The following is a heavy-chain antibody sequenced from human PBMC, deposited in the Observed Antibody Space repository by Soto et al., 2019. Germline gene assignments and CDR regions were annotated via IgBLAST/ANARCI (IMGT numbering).Heavy chain of an antibody. Sequence: QLQLQESGPALVKPSETLSLTCTVSGGSISSITYYWGWIRQSPEKGLEWIGYIHYGGSTYYNPSLESRVTISLDTSTNQFSLRLTSVNASDTGVYYCARCTPDFLQSNFWSGYYLSYFDYWGQGSLVTVSA. V-gene: IGHV4-39*01. D-gene: IGHD3-3*01. CDR3: ARCTPDFLQSNFWSGYYLSYFDY. CDR1: GGSISSITYY. CDR2: IHYGGST. J-gene: IGHJ4*02.